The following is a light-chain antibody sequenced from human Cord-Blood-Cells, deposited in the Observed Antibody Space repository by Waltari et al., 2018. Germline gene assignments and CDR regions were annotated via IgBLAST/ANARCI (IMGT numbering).Light chain of an antibody. CDR2: AAS. CDR1: QSISSY. CDR3: QQSYSTPPFT. J-gene: IGKJ3*01. V-gene: IGKV1-39*01. Sequence: DIQMTQSPSSLSASVGDRVTITCRASQSISSYLNWYQQKPGKAPKLLIYAASSLQSGVPSRFSGSGSGTAVTLTISSLQPEDFATYYCQQSYSTPPFTFGPGTKVDIK.